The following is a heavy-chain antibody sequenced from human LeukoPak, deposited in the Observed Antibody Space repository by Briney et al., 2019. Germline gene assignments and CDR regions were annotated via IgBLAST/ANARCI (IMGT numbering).Heavy chain of an antibody. CDR2: ISDGGDTT. J-gene: IGHJ4*02. Sequence: PGGSLRLSCAASGFTFNSYAMSWVRQAPGKGLEWVSTISDGGDTTHYTDSVKGRFTMSRDNSKNTLYLQMNTLRAEDTAVYYCAKGWSRGWLDYWGRGTLVTVSS. D-gene: IGHD6-19*01. CDR1: GFTFNSYA. V-gene: IGHV3-23*01. CDR3: AKGWSRGWLDY.